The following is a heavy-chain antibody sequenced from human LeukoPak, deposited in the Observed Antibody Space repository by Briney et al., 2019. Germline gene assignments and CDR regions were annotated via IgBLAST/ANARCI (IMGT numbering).Heavy chain of an antibody. CDR1: GFTFSSYD. V-gene: IGHV3-13*01. Sequence: QPGGSLRLSCAASGFTFSSYDMHWVRQATGKGLEWVSAIGTAGDTYYPGSVKGRFTISRENAKNSLYLQMNSLRAGDTAVYYCAREGTDDAFDIWGQGTMVTVSS. D-gene: IGHD1-1*01. CDR3: AREGTDDAFDI. J-gene: IGHJ3*02. CDR2: IGTAGDT.